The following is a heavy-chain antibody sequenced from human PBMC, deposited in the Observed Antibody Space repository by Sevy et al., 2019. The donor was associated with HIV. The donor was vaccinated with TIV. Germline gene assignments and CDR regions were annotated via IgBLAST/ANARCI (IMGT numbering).Heavy chain of an antibody. J-gene: IGHJ4*02. CDR3: AGFLDTFYEY. CDR2: ISSSGSAK. Sequence: GGCLRLSCAASGFTFSKYSMSWVRQPPGKGLEWVSYISSSGSAKHYADSVKGRFTLSRDNAKNSLYLQMNSLRAEDTAVYYCAGFLDTFYEYWGQGTLVTVSS. V-gene: IGHV3-11*01. CDR1: GFTFSKYS.